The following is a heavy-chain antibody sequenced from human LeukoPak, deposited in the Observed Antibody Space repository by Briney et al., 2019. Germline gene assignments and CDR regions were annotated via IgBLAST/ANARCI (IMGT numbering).Heavy chain of an antibody. V-gene: IGHV3-7*01. CDR3: ARDDLTNGYNGNF. CDR1: GFTFSSYW. Sequence: GSLRLSCAASGFTFSSYWMSWVRQAPGKGLEWVANIKQDGSEKYYVDSVKGRFTISRDNAKNSLHLQMNSLRVDDTAVYYCARDDLTNGYNGNFWGQGTLVTVSS. D-gene: IGHD5-24*01. J-gene: IGHJ4*02. CDR2: IKQDGSEK.